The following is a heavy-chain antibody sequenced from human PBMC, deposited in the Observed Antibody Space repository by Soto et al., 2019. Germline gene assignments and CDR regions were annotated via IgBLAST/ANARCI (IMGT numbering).Heavy chain of an antibody. CDR3: VRGMNPLF. V-gene: IGHV3-21*06. CDR1: GFTLRTYT. CDR2: ISISSSDR. J-gene: IGHJ4*01. Sequence: PGGSLRLSCAASGFTLRTYTMNWVRQAPGKGLEWVSSISISSSDRYYADSVRGRFTISRDNAKNALYLQMNSLRADYTAVYFCVRGMNPLFGGQGTLVTVSS.